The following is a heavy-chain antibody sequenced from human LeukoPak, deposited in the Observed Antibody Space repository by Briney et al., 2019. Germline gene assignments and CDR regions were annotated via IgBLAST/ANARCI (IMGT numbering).Heavy chain of an antibody. V-gene: IGHV3-30-3*01. CDR1: GFTSSSYD. J-gene: IGHJ4*02. Sequence: GGSLRLSCEASGFTSSSYDMHWVRQAPGKGLEWVAVLSYDGSNNYYADSVKGRFTISRDNSKKTLYLQMTSLRPEDTALYYCAGGTGWLIDSWGQGTLVTVSS. CDR2: LSYDGSNN. CDR3: AGGTGWLIDS. D-gene: IGHD3-9*01.